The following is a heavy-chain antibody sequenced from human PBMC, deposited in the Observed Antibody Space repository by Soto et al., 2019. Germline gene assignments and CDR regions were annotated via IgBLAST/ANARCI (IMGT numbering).Heavy chain of an antibody. J-gene: IGHJ5*02. CDR3: ARDKAAAGPNCFDP. D-gene: IGHD6-13*01. V-gene: IGHV1-69*04. Sequence: SVKVSCKASGGTFSSYTISWVRQAPGQGLEWMGRIIPILGIANYAQKFQGRVTITADKSTSTAYMELSSLRSEDTAVYYCARDKAAAGPNCFDPWGQGTLVTVSS. CDR2: IIPILGIA. CDR1: GGTFSSYT.